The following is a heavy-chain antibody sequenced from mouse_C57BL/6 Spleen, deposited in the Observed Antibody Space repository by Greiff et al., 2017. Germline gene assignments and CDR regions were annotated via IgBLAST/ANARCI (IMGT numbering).Heavy chain of an antibody. D-gene: IGHD1-1*01. J-gene: IGHJ3*01. V-gene: IGHV1-69*01. CDR3: ATQGADYINYVKAWFDY. CDR2: IDPSDSYT. CDR1: GYTFTGYW. Sequence: QVQLKQPGAELVMPGASVKLSCKASGYTFTGYWMHWVQQRPGQGLEWIGEIDPSDSYTNYHQKFNGKSTLTVDNSSSTTYSQLSSMTSEDSAVDYCATQGADYINYVKAWFDYWGQGTRVTVSA.